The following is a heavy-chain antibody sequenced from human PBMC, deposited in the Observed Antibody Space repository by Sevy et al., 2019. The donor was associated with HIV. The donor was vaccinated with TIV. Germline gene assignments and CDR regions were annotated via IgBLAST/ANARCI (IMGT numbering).Heavy chain of an antibody. CDR3: ARKYDSSGYFDY. V-gene: IGHV3-23*01. CDR1: GFTFSSYA. CDR2: ISGSGGSGDKT. D-gene: IGHD3-22*01. J-gene: IGHJ4*02. Sequence: GGSLRLSCAASGFTFSSYAMNWVRQAPGKGLEWVSGISGSGGSGDKTNYADSVKVRFTISRDDSKNSLYLQLNSLRAEDPAIYYCARKYDSSGYFDYWGQGTLVTVSS.